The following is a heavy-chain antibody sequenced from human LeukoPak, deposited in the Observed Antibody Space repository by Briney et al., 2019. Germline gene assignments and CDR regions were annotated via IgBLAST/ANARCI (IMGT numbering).Heavy chain of an antibody. CDR2: IIPIFGTA. V-gene: IGHV1-69*13. Sequence: GASVKVSCKASGGTFSSYAISWVRQAPGQGLEWMGGIIPIFGTANYAQKFQGRVTITADESTSTAYMELSSLRSEDTAVYYCATDGYSSGWYGIWGQGTMVTVSS. J-gene: IGHJ3*02. CDR1: GGTFSSYA. D-gene: IGHD6-19*01. CDR3: ATDGYSSGWYGI.